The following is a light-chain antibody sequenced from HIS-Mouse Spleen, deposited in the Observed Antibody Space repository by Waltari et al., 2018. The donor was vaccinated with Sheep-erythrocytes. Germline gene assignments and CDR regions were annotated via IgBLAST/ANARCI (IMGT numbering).Light chain of an antibody. CDR3: SSYTSSSTWV. V-gene: IGLV2-14*01. Sequence: QSALTQPASVSGSPGQSITISCTGTSSDVGGYNYVSWYQQHPGKAPKLMIYEVSNRPSGVSNRCSGSKSGNPASLTISGLQAEDEADYYCSSYTSSSTWVFGGGTKLTVL. CDR2: EVS. J-gene: IGLJ3*02. CDR1: SSDVGGYNY.